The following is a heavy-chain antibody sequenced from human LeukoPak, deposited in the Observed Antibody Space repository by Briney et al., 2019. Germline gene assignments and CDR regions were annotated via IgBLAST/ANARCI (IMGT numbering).Heavy chain of an antibody. D-gene: IGHD3-22*01. Sequence: GGSLRLSCVASGFTVSSIYMTWVRQAPGKGLDWVAFIRNDGNKKNYAESVKGRFTISRDNSKNTLYLQMDSLSAEDTAVYYCARRAGDYSHPYDYWGQGILVTVSS. V-gene: IGHV3-33*08. CDR1: GFTVSSIY. CDR2: IRNDGNKK. CDR3: ARRAGDYSHPYDY. J-gene: IGHJ4*02.